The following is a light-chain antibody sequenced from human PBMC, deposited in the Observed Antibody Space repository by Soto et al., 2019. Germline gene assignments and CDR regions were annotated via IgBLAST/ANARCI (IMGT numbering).Light chain of an antibody. Sequence: DIQMTQSPSTLSASVGDRVTITCRASQSMSSRLAWYQQKPGKAPKLLIYRTSNLENGVPSRFSGSGSGTEFSLTISSLQPDDFATYYCQQYDSNWTFGQGTKVEIK. CDR3: QQYDSNWT. J-gene: IGKJ1*01. V-gene: IGKV1-5*03. CDR2: RTS. CDR1: QSMSSR.